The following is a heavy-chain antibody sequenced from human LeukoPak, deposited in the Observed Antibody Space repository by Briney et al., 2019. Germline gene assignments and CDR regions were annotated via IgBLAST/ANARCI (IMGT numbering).Heavy chain of an antibody. V-gene: IGHV3-23*01. CDR3: AKDPNGDYIGAFDI. Sequence: GRSLRLSCAASGFTFSTYPMHWVRQAPGKGLEWVSSISGSGGNTQYAASVQGRFTISRDNSKNTLYLQMNSLRAEDTAVYYCAKDPNGDYIGAFDIWGQGTMVTVSS. CDR2: ISGSGGNT. CDR1: GFTFSTYP. J-gene: IGHJ3*02. D-gene: IGHD4-17*01.